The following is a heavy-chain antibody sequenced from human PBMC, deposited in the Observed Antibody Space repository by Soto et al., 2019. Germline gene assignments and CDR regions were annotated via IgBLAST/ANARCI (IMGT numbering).Heavy chain of an antibody. J-gene: IGHJ4*02. CDR3: TTTFEH. CDR2: IDNGGSGT. Sequence: EVQLVESGGGSVQPGGSLRLSCPASGITLSHFWMHWVRQAPGKGLVWVARIDNGGSGTSYADFAKGRFTISKDDAKKTLYLQMNSLRAEDTSLYYCTTTFEHWGRGTLVTVSS. CDR1: GITLSHFW. V-gene: IGHV3-74*01.